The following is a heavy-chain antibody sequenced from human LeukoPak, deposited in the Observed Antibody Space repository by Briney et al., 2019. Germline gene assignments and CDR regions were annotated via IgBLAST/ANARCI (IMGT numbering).Heavy chain of an antibody. CDR1: GYTFNTFG. Sequence: VASVKVSCKASGYTFNTFGITWVRQAPGQGLEWLGWIAVYNGDTNYAQKFQGRVTLTTDTSTNTAYMELTSLTSDDTAVYYCARVTGYMTEDYFDYWGQGTLITVSS. J-gene: IGHJ4*02. CDR3: ARVTGYMTEDYFDY. V-gene: IGHV1-18*01. CDR2: IAVYNGDT. D-gene: IGHD6-13*01.